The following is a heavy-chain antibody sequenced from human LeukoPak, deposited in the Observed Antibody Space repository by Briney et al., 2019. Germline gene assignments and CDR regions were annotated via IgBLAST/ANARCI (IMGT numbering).Heavy chain of an antibody. CDR1: GFTFGSYA. Sequence: PGGSLRLSCADSGFTFGSYAMSWVRQAPGKGLEWVSGISSRVSGIIGSGDNTYYADSVKGRFTISRDNSKNTLFLHMNSLRADDTAVYYCAKGLSSSSWADFDYWGQGTLVTVSS. V-gene: IGHV3-23*01. J-gene: IGHJ4*02. D-gene: IGHD6-13*01. CDR2: ISSRVSGIIGSGDNT. CDR3: AKGLSSSSWADFDY.